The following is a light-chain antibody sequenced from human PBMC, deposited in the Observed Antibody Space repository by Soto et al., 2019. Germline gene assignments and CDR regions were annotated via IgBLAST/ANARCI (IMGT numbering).Light chain of an antibody. V-gene: IGKV1-27*01. CDR2: GAY. J-gene: IGKJ5*01. CDR1: QVIGNY. CDR3: QKYNSGLIT. Sequence: DIQMTQSPSSLSSSVGGRVTITCRSSQVIGNYLAWYQQKPGKVPKLLIYGAYTLQSGVPSRFSGSGSGTDFTLAISSLQPEDVAIYYCQKYNSGLITFGQGTRLEI.